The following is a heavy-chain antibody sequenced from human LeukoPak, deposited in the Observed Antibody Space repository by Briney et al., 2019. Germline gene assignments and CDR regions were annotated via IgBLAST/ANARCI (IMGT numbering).Heavy chain of an antibody. CDR3: AKISDFYGSGTD. V-gene: IGHV3-74*01. Sequence: GGSLRLSCTASGFTFSNYWMHWVRQAPGKGLVWVSRINTDGSSTSYADSVKGRFTISRDNAKNTLYLQTNSLRAEDTALYYCAKISDFYGSGTDWGQGTLVTVSS. D-gene: IGHD3-10*01. CDR1: GFTFSNYW. J-gene: IGHJ4*02. CDR2: INTDGSST.